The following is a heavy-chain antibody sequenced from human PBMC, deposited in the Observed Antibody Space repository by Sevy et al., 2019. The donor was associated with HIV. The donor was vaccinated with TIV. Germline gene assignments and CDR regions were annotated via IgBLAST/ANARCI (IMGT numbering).Heavy chain of an antibody. J-gene: IGHJ6*02. CDR3: ARGLAALPGYYYGMDV. CDR1: GFTFSSCS. V-gene: IGHV3-48*01. CDR2: ISYESDTI. Sequence: GGSLRLSCAASGFTFSSCSMNWVRQAPGKGLEWVSYISYESDTIYYADSVRGRFTIFRDNAKNSLSLQMNILRAEDTAVYYCARGLAALPGYYYGMDVWGQGTTVTVSS. D-gene: IGHD6-6*01.